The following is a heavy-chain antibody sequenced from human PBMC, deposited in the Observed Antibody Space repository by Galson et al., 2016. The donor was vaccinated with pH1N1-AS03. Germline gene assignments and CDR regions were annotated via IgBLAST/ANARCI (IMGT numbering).Heavy chain of an antibody. D-gene: IGHD3-22*01. CDR1: GFTFSGYG. V-gene: IGHV3-30*18. CDR2: ISFDGTNK. J-gene: IGHJ3*02. CDR3: AKNRYYDSSADAFDI. Sequence: SLRLSCAASGFTFSGYGMHWVRQAPGKGLEWVAVISFDGTNKYYADSVKGRFTISRENSRNTLYLQMNSLGDEDTAVYYCAKNRYYDSSADAFDIWGQGTLVTVSS.